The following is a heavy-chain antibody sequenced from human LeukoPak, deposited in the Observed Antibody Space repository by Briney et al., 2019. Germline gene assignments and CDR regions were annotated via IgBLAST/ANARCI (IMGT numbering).Heavy chain of an antibody. CDR1: GGTFSSYA. D-gene: IGHD3-22*01. CDR3: ARSPGGYYDSSVDFDY. V-gene: IGHV1-69*01. J-gene: IGHJ4*02. Sequence: SVKVSCKASGGTFSSYAISWVRQARGQGLEWMGGIIPIFGTANYAQKFQGRVTITADESTSTAYMELSSLRSEDTAVYYCARSPGGYYDSSVDFDYWGQGTLVTVSS. CDR2: IIPIFGTA.